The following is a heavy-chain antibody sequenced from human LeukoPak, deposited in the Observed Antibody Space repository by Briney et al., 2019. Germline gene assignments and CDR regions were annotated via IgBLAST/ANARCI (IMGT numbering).Heavy chain of an antibody. CDR1: GGSISDSSYY. V-gene: IGHV4-39*01. J-gene: IGHJ5*02. D-gene: IGHD3-22*01. Sequence: SESLSLTCTVSGGSISDSSYYWGWIRQPPGKGLEWIASIYYSGSTYYTPSLKSRVTISVDTSKNQFSLRLSSVTAADTAVYYCARQAEGDYYDSSGYPRNWFDPWGQGTLVTVSS. CDR2: IYYSGST. CDR3: ARQAEGDYYDSSGYPRNWFDP.